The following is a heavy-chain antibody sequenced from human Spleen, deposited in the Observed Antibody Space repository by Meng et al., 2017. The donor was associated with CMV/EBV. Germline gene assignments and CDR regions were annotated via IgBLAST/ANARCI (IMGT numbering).Heavy chain of an antibody. V-gene: IGHV3-9*01. CDR1: GFTFSNYG. CDR2: ISWNSGSI. J-gene: IGHJ3*02. D-gene: IGHD6-13*01. CDR3: AKRRGGGSSSWYEAFDI. Sequence: SLKISCAASGFTFSNYGMHWVRQAPGKGLEWVSGISWNSGSIGYADSVKGRFTISRDNAKNSLYLQMNSLRAEDTALYYCAKRRGGGSSSWYEAFDIWGQGTMVTVSS.